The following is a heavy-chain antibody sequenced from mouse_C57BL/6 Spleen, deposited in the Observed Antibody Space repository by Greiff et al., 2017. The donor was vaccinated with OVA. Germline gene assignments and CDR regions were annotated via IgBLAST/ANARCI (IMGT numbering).Heavy chain of an antibody. J-gene: IGHJ2*01. V-gene: IGHV1-54*01. CDR2: INPGSGGT. CDR1: GYAFTNYL. Sequence: QVQLKESGAELVRPGTSVKVSCKASGYAFTNYLIEWVKQRPGQGLEWIGVINPGSGGTNYNEKFKGKATLTADKSSSTAYMQLSSLTSEDSAVYFCARSYVSLLDYWGQGTTLTVSS. CDR3: ARSYVSLLDY.